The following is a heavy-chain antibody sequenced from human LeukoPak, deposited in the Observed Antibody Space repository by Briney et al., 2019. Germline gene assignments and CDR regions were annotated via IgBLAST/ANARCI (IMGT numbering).Heavy chain of an antibody. V-gene: IGHV3-7*01. Sequence: PGGSLRLSCAASGFTFSSYWMSWVRQAPGKGLEWVANIKQGGSEEYYVDSVKGRFTISRDNSKNTLYLQMNSLRAEDTAVYYCAKDRGSSSWTDYWGQGTLVTVSS. J-gene: IGHJ4*02. CDR2: IKQGGSEE. CDR1: GFTFSSYW. CDR3: AKDRGSSSWTDY. D-gene: IGHD6-13*01.